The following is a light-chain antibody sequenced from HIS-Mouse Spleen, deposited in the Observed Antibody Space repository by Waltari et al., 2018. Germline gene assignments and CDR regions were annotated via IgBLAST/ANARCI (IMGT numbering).Light chain of an antibody. Sequence: DIQMTQSQSYVSASVGDRVTITCRASQGISSWLAWYQKKPGKAPKILIYAASSLKSGVPSSFSGSGSETDFTLTISSLQPEDFATYYCQQANSFPHTFGQGTKLEIK. CDR2: AAS. J-gene: IGKJ2*01. CDR1: QGISSW. V-gene: IGKV1-12*01. CDR3: QQANSFPHT.